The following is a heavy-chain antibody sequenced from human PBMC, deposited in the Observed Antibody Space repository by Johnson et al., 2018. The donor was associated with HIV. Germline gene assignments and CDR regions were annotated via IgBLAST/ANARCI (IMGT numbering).Heavy chain of an antibody. J-gene: IGHJ3*02. CDR2: ISYDGSNK. CDR1: GFTFSSYA. CDR3: ARRFAARGDAFDI. Sequence: QVQLVESGGGVVQPGRSLRLSCAASGFTFSSYAMHWVRQAPGKGLEWVAVISYDGSNKYYADSVKGRFTISRDNSKNTLYLQMNSLRAEDTAVYYCARRFAARGDAFDIWGQGTMVTVSS. D-gene: IGHD6-25*01. V-gene: IGHV3-30-3*01.